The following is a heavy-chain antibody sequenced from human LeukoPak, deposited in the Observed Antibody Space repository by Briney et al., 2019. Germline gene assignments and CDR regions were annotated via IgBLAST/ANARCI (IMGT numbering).Heavy chain of an antibody. D-gene: IGHD3-16*01. CDR3: ARGGTAYTNDY. CDR2: IYYSGST. J-gene: IGHJ4*02. CDR1: GGSISSSNYY. V-gene: IGHV4-39*01. Sequence: SETLSLTCTVSGGSISSSNYYWGWIRQPPGKGLEWIASIYYSGSTYYNPSLKSRVTISVDTSKNQFSLKLSSVTAADTAVYYCARGGTAYTNDYWGQGTLVTVSS.